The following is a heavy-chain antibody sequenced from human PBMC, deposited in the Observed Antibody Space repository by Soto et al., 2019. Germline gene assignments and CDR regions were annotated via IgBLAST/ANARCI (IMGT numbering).Heavy chain of an antibody. Sequence: GGSLRLSCAASGFTFSSYAMSWVRQAPGKGLEWVSAISGSGGSTYYADSVKGRFTISRDNSKNTLYLQMNSLRAEDTAVYYCAKRHYDYIWGSYHYWGQGTLVTVSS. CDR3: AKRHYDYIWGSYHY. CDR2: ISGSGGST. V-gene: IGHV3-23*01. J-gene: IGHJ4*02. CDR1: GFTFSSYA. D-gene: IGHD3-16*02.